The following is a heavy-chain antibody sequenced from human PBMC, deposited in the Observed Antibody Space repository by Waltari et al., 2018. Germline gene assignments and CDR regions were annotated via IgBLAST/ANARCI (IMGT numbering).Heavy chain of an antibody. J-gene: IGHJ6*03. CDR2: IIPILGIA. V-gene: IGHV1-69*10. CDR1: GGTFSSYA. Sequence: QVQLVQSGAEVKKPGSSVKVSCKASGGTFSSYAISWVRQAPGQGLEWMGGIIPILGIANYAQKFQGRVTITADKSTSTAYMELSSLRSEDTAVYYCAREDYYDSSGSPSHYYYYYMDVWGKGTTVTVSS. D-gene: IGHD3-22*01. CDR3: AREDYYDSSGSPSHYYYYYMDV.